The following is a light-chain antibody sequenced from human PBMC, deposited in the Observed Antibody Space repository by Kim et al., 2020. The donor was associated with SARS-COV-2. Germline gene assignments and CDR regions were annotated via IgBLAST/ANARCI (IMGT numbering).Light chain of an antibody. CDR1: KLGDKY. CDR3: QAWDSSTWV. Sequence: SVSPGQTASITCSGDKLGDKYACWYQQKPGQSPVLVIYQDSKRPSGIPERFSGSNSGNRATLTISGTQAMDEADYYCQAWDSSTWVFGGGTKLTVL. V-gene: IGLV3-1*01. CDR2: QDS. J-gene: IGLJ3*02.